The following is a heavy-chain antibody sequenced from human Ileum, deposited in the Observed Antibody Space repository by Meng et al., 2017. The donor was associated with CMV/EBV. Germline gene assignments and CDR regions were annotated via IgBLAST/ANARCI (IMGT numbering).Heavy chain of an antibody. V-gene: IGHV4-4*07. CDR3: ARGESRGYYYFDY. CDR2: ISPSGNI. CDR1: GVSISSYF. D-gene: IGHD3-22*01. J-gene: IGHJ4*02. Sequence: QVPLPESGPGPLRPAETLYLTCMVFGVSISSYFWSWIRHPAGKKLEWIGRISPSGNINYIPSLKGRVTMSLDTSNNQIFLNLTSVTAADTALYYCARGESRGYYYFDYWGQGILVTVSS.